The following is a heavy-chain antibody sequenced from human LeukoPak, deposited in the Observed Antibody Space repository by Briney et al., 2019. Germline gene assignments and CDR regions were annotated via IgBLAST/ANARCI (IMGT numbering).Heavy chain of an antibody. CDR1: GYTFTNYY. Sequence: ASVKVSCKSSGYTFTNYYMHWVRQPPGQGLEWVGIINTSGGSTNYALKFQGRVTMTRDTSTSTVYMELSSLRSDDTAVYYCARGSSYYDSVGFAVYWGQGTLVTDCS. V-gene: IGHV1-46*01. D-gene: IGHD3-22*01. CDR3: ARGSSYYDSVGFAVY. CDR2: INTSGGST. J-gene: IGHJ4*02.